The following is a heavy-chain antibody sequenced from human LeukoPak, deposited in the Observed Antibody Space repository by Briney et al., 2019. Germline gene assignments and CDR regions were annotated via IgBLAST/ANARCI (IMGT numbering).Heavy chain of an antibody. CDR2: ISTYNGNT. V-gene: IGHV1-18*01. J-gene: IGHJ4*02. CDR1: GYTFTSYG. CDR3: ARVGIFGVVIIAACFYY. D-gene: IGHD3-3*01. Sequence: ASVKVSCKASGYTFTSYGIIWVRHAPGQGLEWMGWISTYNGNTNYAQKLHGRGTMTTDTSTSTAYMELRSLRSDDTAVYYCARVGIFGVVIIAACFYYWGQGTLVTVSS.